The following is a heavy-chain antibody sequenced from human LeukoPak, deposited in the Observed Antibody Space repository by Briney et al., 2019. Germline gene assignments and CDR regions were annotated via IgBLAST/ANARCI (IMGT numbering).Heavy chain of an antibody. CDR2: IYPGDSDT. CDR3: ARLIAVAGTGWFDP. CDR1: GYSFTSYW. D-gene: IGHD6-19*01. V-gene: IGHV5-51*01. J-gene: IGHJ5*02. Sequence: TGESLKISCKGSGYSFTSYWIGWARQMPGKGLEWMGIIYPGDSDTRYSPSFQGQVTISADKSISTAYLQWSSLKASDTAMYYCARLIAVAGTGWFDPWGQGTLVTVSS.